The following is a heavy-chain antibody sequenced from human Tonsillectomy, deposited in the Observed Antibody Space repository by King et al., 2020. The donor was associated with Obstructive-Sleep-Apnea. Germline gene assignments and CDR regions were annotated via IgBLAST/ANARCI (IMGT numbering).Heavy chain of an antibody. CDR2: ISGYNGKT. CDR1: GYSFTSYG. J-gene: IGHJ5*02. V-gene: IGHV1-18*01. Sequence: QLVQSGAEVKKPGASVKVSCKASGYSFTSYGINWVRQAPGQGLEWMGWISGYNGKTNYAQKFQGRVTMTTDTSTTTAYMELRSLRSDDTAVYYCARDSRVVVVAATQAWFDPWGQGTLVTVSS. CDR3: ARDSRVVVVAATQAWFDP. D-gene: IGHD2-15*01.